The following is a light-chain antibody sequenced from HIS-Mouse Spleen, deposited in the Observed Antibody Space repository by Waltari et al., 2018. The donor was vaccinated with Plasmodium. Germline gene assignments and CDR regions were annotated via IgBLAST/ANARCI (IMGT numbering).Light chain of an antibody. J-gene: IGLJ3*02. CDR1: ALPKKY. CDR2: EDS. CDR3: YSTDSSGNHRV. Sequence: SYELTQPPSVSVSPGQTARLTCPGDALPKKYAYWYQQKSGQAPLLVIYEDSKRPSGIPERFSGSSSGTMATLTISGAQVEDEADYYCYSTDSSGNHRVFGGGTKLTVL. V-gene: IGLV3-10*01.